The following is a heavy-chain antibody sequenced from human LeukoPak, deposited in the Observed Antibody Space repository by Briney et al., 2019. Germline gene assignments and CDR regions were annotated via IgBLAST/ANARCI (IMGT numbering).Heavy chain of an antibody. D-gene: IGHD3-10*01. CDR2: IWYDGSNK. J-gene: IGHJ6*03. V-gene: IGHV3-33*06. CDR1: GFTFSSYG. CDR3: AKDARAGYYYMDV. Sequence: GGSLRLSCAASGFTFSSYGMHWVGQAPGKGLGGGAVIWYDGSNKYYADSVKGRFTISRDNSKNTLYLQMNSLRAEDTAVYYCAKDARAGYYYMDVWGKGTTVTVSS.